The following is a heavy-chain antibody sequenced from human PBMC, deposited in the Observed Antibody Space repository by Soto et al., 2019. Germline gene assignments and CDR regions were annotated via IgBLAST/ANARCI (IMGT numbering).Heavy chain of an antibody. CDR3: SGDSSTWVWRHY. Sequence: SETLSLTCSVSGGSIGSSSHHWGWIRQPPGEGLEWIGTISYSGSTFYNPSLKSRVSITADTSKNRFSLRLTSVTAADTAVYFFSGDSSTWVWRHYWGQGTLVTVS. CDR1: GGSIGSSSHH. CDR2: ISYSGST. J-gene: IGHJ4*02. V-gene: IGHV4-39*01. D-gene: IGHD6-13*01.